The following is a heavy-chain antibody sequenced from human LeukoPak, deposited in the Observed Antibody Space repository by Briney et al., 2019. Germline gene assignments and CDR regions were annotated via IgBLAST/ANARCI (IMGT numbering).Heavy chain of an antibody. CDR2: INPNSGGT. CDR3: ARDLPRFGGWLSA. J-gene: IGHJ5*02. CDR1: GYTFTGYS. V-gene: IGHV1-2*02. Sequence: GASVKVSCKASGYTFTGYSMRWVRQAPGQGLEWMGWINPNSGGTDYAQKFQGRVTMTRDTSISTAYIELSRLRSDDTAVYYCARDLPRFGGWLSAWGQGTLVTVSS. D-gene: IGHD3-16*01.